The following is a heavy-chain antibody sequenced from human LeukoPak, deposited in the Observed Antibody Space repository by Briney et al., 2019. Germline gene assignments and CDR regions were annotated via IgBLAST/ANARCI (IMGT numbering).Heavy chain of an antibody. D-gene: IGHD5-18*01. V-gene: IGHV3-30*03. J-gene: IGHJ4*02. Sequence: GGSLRLSCAASGFTFSSYGMHWVRQAPGKGLEWVAVISYDGSNKYYADSVKGRFTISRDNSKNTLYLQMNSLRAEDTAVYYCARRGYSYGYTIDYWGQGTLVTVSS. CDR2: ISYDGSNK. CDR3: ARRGYSYGYTIDY. CDR1: GFTFSSYG.